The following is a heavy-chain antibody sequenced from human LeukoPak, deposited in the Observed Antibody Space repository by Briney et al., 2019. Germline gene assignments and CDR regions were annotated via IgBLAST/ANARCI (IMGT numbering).Heavy chain of an antibody. CDR3: ASANYYYYYYYMDV. CDR1: GGSFSGCY. Sequence: PSETLSLTCAVYGGSFSGCYWSWIRQPPGKGLEWIGEINHSGSTNYNPSLKSRVTISVDTSKNQFSLKLSSVTAADTAVYYCASANYYYYYYYMDVWGKGTTVTVSS. D-gene: IGHD5-24*01. V-gene: IGHV4-34*01. J-gene: IGHJ6*03. CDR2: INHSGST.